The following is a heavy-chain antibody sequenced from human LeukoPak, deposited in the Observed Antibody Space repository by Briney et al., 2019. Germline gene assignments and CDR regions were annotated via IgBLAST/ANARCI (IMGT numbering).Heavy chain of an antibody. V-gene: IGHV3-74*01. D-gene: IGHD2-15*01. CDR3: ARGPIAYCSGGSCYSGELEHFDY. J-gene: IGHJ4*02. CDR1: GFTFSSYW. CDR2: INSDGSST. Sequence: GGSLRLSCAASGFTFSSYWMHWVRHAPGKGLVWVSRINSDGSSTSYADSVKGRFTISRDNAKNTLYLQMNSLRAEDTAVYYCARGPIAYCSGGSCYSGELEHFDYWGQGTLVTVSS.